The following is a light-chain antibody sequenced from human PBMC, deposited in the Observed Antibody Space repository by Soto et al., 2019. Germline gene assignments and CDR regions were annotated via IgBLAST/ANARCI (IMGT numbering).Light chain of an antibody. J-gene: IGKJ4*01. CDR1: QGINDD. Sequence: AIQMTQSPSSLSASVGDRVTLTCRASQGINDDLGCYQQKPGKAPQLLIYSASSLQSGVPPRFSGSGSGTDFTLIISSLQPEDFATYYCLQDYTYPRTFGGGTKVEIK. CDR2: SAS. CDR3: LQDYTYPRT. V-gene: IGKV1-6*01.